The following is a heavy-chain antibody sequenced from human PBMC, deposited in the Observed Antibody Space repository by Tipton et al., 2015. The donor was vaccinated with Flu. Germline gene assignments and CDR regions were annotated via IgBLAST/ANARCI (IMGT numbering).Heavy chain of an antibody. Sequence: TLSLTCTVSGGSISSGSYYWSWIRQPAGKGLEWIGRIYTTGSTNHNPSLKSRVTISADTSKNKFSLELRSVTAAGTAVYYCARIYYYGSGDYYLDSWGQGTLVTVSS. CDR3: ARIYYYGSGDYYLDS. CDR1: GGSISSGSYY. D-gene: IGHD3-10*01. J-gene: IGHJ4*02. V-gene: IGHV4-61*02. CDR2: IYTTGST.